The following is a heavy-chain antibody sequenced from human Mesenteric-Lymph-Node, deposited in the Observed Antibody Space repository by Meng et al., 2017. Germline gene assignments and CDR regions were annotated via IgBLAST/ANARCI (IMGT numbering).Heavy chain of an antibody. D-gene: IGHD3-22*01. CDR1: GFTFSSYA. J-gene: IGHJ4*02. CDR3: ANDTYYYDSSAVGAFAY. V-gene: IGHV3-23*01. CDR2: ISGSGGST. Sequence: GESLKISCAASGFTFSSYAMSWVRQAPGKGLECVSAISGSGGSTYYADSVEGRFTISRDNSKNTLYLQMNSLKAEDRAVYYGANDTYYYDSSAVGAFAYWGQGTLVTVSS.